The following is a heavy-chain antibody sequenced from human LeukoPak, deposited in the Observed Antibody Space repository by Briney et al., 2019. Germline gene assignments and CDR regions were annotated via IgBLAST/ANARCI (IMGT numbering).Heavy chain of an antibody. CDR2: ISTNTGIP. CDR1: GYIFTNYA. V-gene: IGHV7-4-1*02. Sequence: ASVKVSCKASGYIFTNYALNWMRQAPGQGVEWMGWISTNTGIPTYAQGFTGRFVFSWDTSVTTAYLQISSLKAEDTAVYYCARERGMPYYGMDVWGQGTTVTVSS. J-gene: IGHJ6*02. CDR3: ARERGMPYYGMDV. D-gene: IGHD1-14*01.